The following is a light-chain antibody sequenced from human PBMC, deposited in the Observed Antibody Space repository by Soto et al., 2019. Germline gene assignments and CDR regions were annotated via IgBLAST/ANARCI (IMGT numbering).Light chain of an antibody. CDR2: DAS. V-gene: IGKV3-20*01. J-gene: IGKJ4*01. Sequence: EFVLTQPPGTLSLSPGERATLSCRASQTVRNNYLAWYQQKPGQAPRLLIYDASSRATGIPDRFSGGGSGTDFTLTISRLEPEDFAVYYCQQFSSYPLTFGGGTTVDIK. CDR1: QTVRNNY. CDR3: QQFSSYPLT.